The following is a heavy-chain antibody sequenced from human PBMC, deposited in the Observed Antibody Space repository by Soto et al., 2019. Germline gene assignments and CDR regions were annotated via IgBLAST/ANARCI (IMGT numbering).Heavy chain of an antibody. J-gene: IGHJ4*02. CDR2: VSGSGGST. V-gene: IGHV3-23*01. CDR3: AKDWAGYCSGDSCFGFFDN. CDR1: GLTFSSSA. D-gene: IGHD2-15*01. Sequence: EVQLLESGGVLVQPGGSLRLSCAASGLTFSSSAMSWVRQAPGTGREWVSFVSGSGGSTYYADSVKGRFTISRDNSKNTLHLQMNSLSGEDTAIYYCAKDWAGYCSGDSCFGFFDNWGQGTLVTVSS.